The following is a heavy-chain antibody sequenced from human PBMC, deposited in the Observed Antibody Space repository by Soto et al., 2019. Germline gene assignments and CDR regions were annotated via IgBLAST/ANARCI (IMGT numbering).Heavy chain of an antibody. V-gene: IGHV1-18*01. Sequence: QVQLLQSGAEVRRPGASVKVSYKASGYTFSNDGINWVRQAPGQGLEWMGWISAYNGNTEYAQNFQGRVTMTTDTSTSTAYVALRSLRPDDTAVYSCARDILSVGPRANDAFDVWGQGTMVTVSS. CDR3: ARDILSVGPRANDAFDV. CDR2: ISAYNGNT. CDR1: GYTFSNDG. J-gene: IGHJ3*01.